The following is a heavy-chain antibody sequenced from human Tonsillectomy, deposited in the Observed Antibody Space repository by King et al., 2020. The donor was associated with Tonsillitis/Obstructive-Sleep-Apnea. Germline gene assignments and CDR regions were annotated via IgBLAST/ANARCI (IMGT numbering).Heavy chain of an antibody. CDR3: ATNRRISVSVVVISAFDI. CDR1: GGSISSSSYY. CDR2: IYYSGST. Sequence: ESGPGLVNPSETLTLTNTVSGGSISSSSYYWGWIRQPPGKGLEWIGSIYYSGSTSYNPSLKSRVTISVDTSKNQFSLKLSSVTAADTAVYYCATNRRISVSVVVISAFDIWCQVTMFTVSS. V-gene: IGHV4-39*01. D-gene: IGHD3-22*01. J-gene: IGHJ3*02.